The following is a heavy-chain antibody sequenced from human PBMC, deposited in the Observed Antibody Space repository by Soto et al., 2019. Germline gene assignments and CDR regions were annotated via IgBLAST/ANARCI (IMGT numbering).Heavy chain of an antibody. J-gene: IGHJ6*02. V-gene: IGHV4-4*02. CDR1: GGSISSSNW. CDR2: IYHSGST. Sequence: QVQLQESGPGLVKPSGTLSLTCAVSGGSISSSNWWSWVRQPPGKGLEWIGEIYHSGSTNYNPSLESRVTISVDKSKNQVPLKLSSVTAADTAVYYCARVRGGYYYAMDVWGQGTTVTVSS. D-gene: IGHD3-10*02. CDR3: ARVRGGYYYAMDV.